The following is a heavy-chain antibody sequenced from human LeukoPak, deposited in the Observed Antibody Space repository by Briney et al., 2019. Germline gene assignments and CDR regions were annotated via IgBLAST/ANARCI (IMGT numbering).Heavy chain of an antibody. D-gene: IGHD5-24*01. Sequence: PGGSLRLSCGVSGLTFSNFWMTWVRQPPGKGLEWVANIRYDGNAKYYVDSVKGRFTISRDNAKNSLYLQMNSLKAEDTAIYYCATYRWLGEWGQGTLVTVSS. J-gene: IGHJ4*02. CDR1: GLTFSNFW. CDR3: ATYRWLGE. V-gene: IGHV3-7*03. CDR2: IRYDGNAK.